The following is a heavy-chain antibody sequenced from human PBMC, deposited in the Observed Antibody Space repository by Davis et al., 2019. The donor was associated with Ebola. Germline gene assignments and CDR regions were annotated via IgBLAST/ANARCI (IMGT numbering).Heavy chain of an antibody. CDR2: IFYSGGT. J-gene: IGHJ4*02. Sequence: SETLSLTCTVSGGSVSSSLYYWSWIRHPPGKGLEWIGSIFYSGGTSYNPSLQSRVTISVDTSKNQFSLKLSSVTAADTAVYYCARGGIAVAGNDYWGQGTLVTVSS. CDR3: ARGGIAVAGNDY. D-gene: IGHD6-19*01. CDR1: GGSVSSSLYY. V-gene: IGHV4-39*07.